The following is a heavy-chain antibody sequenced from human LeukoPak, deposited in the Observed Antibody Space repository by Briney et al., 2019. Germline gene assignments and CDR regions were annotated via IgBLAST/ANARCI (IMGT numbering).Heavy chain of an antibody. J-gene: IGHJ4*02. D-gene: IGHD2-2*01. Sequence: ASVKVSCKASGYTFTGYYMHWVRQAPGQGLEWIGWINPNSGGTNYAQKFQGRVTMTRDTSISTAYMELSRLRSDDTAVYYCAREREGCSSTSCYLDYWGQGTLVTVSS. CDR2: INPNSGGT. CDR1: GYTFTGYY. CDR3: AREREGCSSTSCYLDY. V-gene: IGHV1-2*02.